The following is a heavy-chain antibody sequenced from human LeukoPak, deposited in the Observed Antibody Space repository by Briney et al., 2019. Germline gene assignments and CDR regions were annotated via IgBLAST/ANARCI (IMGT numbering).Heavy chain of an antibody. CDR1: GFTFSSYW. D-gene: IGHD6-6*01. CDR3: ARDVMYSSSSGSFDY. Sequence: GGSLRLSCAAPGFTFSSYWMSWVRQAPGKGLEWVANIKQDGSEKYYVDSVKGRFTISRDNAKSSLYLQMNSLRAEDTAVYYCARDVMYSSSSGSFDYWGQGTLVTVSS. J-gene: IGHJ4*02. V-gene: IGHV3-7*01. CDR2: IKQDGSEK.